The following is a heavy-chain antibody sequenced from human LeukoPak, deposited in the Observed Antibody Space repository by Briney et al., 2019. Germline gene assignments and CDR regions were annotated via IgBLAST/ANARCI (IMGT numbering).Heavy chain of an antibody. CDR1: GGTFSTLD. D-gene: IGHD5-12*01. V-gene: IGHV1-69*13. J-gene: IGHJ4*02. Sequence: ASVKVSCKASGGTFSTLDISWVRQAPGHGLEWMGGIIPLFGPANYAQKFQDRVTIIADESTTTAYMELSSLRSEDTAVYYCARSGSGYDPGDFWGQGTLVTVST. CDR3: ARSGSGYDPGDF. CDR2: IIPLFGPA.